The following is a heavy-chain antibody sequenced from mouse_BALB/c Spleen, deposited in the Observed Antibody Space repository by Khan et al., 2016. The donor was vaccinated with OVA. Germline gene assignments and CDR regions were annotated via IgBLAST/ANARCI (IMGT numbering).Heavy chain of an antibody. Sequence: EVQLVESGPGLVKPSQSLSLTCTVTGYSITSDYAWNWIRQFPGNKLEWMGYISSSGSTNYNPALKSRISITRDTSKNQFFLQLNSVTTEDTATXYCARDGSRYNYAMDYWGKGTSVTVS. D-gene: IGHD2-3*01. CDR1: GYSITSDYA. CDR3: ARDGSRYNYAMDY. J-gene: IGHJ4*01. V-gene: IGHV3-2*02. CDR2: ISSSGST.